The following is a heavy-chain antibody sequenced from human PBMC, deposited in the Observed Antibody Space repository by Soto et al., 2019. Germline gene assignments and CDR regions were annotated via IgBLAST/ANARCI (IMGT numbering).Heavy chain of an antibody. D-gene: IGHD3-3*01. CDR2: INHSGST. CDR3: VTSLNYDFWRDGGRHYYFDY. V-gene: IGHV4-34*01. J-gene: IGHJ4*02. Sequence: QVQLQQWGAGLLKPSETLSLACAVYGGSFSGPNWSWIRQPPGKGLEWIGEINHSGSTNYNPSLKSRVTISIDMSKNQFSLRLSSVTAADTAVYFCVTSLNYDFWRDGGRHYYFDYWGQGTLVTVSS. CDR1: GGSFSGPN.